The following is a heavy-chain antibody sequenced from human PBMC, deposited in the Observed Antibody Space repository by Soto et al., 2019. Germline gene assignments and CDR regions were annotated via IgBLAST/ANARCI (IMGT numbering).Heavy chain of an antibody. CDR2: IYSGGST. CDR3: ARATGSPYFDD. Sequence: GGSLRLSCAASGFTVGSNYMSWVRQAPGKGLEWVSVIYSGGSTYYADSVKGRFTISRDNSKNTLYLQMNSLRAEDTAVYYCARATGSPYFDDWGQRTLVTVSS. J-gene: IGHJ4*02. D-gene: IGHD2-15*01. CDR1: GFTVGSNY. V-gene: IGHV3-53*01.